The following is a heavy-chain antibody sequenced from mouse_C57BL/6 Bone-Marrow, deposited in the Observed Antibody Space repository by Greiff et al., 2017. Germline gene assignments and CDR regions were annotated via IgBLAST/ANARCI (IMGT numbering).Heavy chain of an antibody. V-gene: IGHV5-9*01. D-gene: IGHD4-1*01. Sequence: EVKLVESGGGLVKPGGSLKLSCAASGFTFSSYTMSWVRQTPEKRLEWVATISGGGGNTYYPDSVKGRFTISRDNAKNTLYLQMSSLRSEDTALYYCARQTGTGAWFAYWGQGTLVTVSA. CDR2: ISGGGGNT. CDR3: ARQTGTGAWFAY. J-gene: IGHJ3*01. CDR1: GFTFSSYT.